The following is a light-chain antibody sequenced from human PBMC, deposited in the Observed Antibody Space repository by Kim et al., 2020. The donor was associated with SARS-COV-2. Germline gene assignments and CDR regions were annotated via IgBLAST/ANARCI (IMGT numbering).Light chain of an antibody. CDR3: LQYNDWPWT. Sequence: VSPGEGASLSCRASQNIYTNLAWYQQKPGQAPRLLFYSRSSRATDLPARFSGSGSGTEFTLTISSLQSEDFAFYYCLQYNDWPWTFGQGTKVDIK. CDR1: QNIYTN. CDR2: SRS. V-gene: IGKV3-15*01. J-gene: IGKJ1*01.